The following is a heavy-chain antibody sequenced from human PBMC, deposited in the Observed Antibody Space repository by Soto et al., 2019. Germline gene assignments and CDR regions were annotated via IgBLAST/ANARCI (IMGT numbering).Heavy chain of an antibody. D-gene: IGHD2-21*02. CDR3: AKAGWGGDYYYSLDV. J-gene: IGHJ6*02. CDR1: GFNLNNYA. CDR2: VSFDGSST. V-gene: IGHV3-30*18. Sequence: GGSLRLSCAASGFNLNNYAMHWVRQAPGKGLEWVAVVSFDGSSTYYADSVKGRFTISRDSSNNTVSLQMNSLTNEDTAAYYCAKAGWGGDYYYSLDVWRQGPTLTLS.